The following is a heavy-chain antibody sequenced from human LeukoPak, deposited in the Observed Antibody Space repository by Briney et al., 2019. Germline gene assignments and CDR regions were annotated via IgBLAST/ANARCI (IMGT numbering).Heavy chain of an antibody. V-gene: IGHV3-74*01. D-gene: IGHD6-13*01. J-gene: IGHJ4*02. CDR1: GFTFSTYW. CDR3: ARELASGD. CDR2: INTDGNST. Sequence: PGGSLRLSCAASGFTFSTYWMHWVRQAPGKGLVWVSQINTDGNSTNYADTVKGRFTISRDKAKNTLYLQMNTLRAEDTAVYYCARELASGDWGQGTLVTVSS.